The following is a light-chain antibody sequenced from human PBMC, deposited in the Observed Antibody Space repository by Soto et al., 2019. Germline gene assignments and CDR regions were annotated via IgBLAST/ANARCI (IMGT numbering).Light chain of an antibody. CDR2: KAS. CDR3: QQYSKYWT. V-gene: IGKV1-5*03. CDR1: QSISTW. J-gene: IGKJ1*01. Sequence: DIQMTQSPSTLSASVGDRVAITCRASQSISTWLAWNQQKPGKAPKLLIQKASSLESGVPSRFSGSGSGTEFTLTISSLQPDDFATYYCQQYSKYWTFGQGTKVEMK.